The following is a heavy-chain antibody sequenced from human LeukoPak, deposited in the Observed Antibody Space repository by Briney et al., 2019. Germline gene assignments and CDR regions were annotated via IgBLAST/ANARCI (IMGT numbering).Heavy chain of an antibody. V-gene: IGHV3-48*01. J-gene: IGHJ4*02. CDR2: ISYSTNAI. D-gene: IGHD7-27*01. CDR1: GSTFSSFS. CDR3: ARVPNWGFAYYFDD. Sequence: GGSLRLSCAASGSTFSSFSLNWIRQAPGKGLEWVSYISYSTNAIYYADSVKGRFTISRDNAKNSLYLQMNSLRAEDTAVYYCARVPNWGFAYYFDDWGQGTLVTVSS.